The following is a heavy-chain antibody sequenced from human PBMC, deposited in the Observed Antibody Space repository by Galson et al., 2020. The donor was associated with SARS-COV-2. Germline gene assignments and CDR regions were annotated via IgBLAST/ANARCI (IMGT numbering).Heavy chain of an antibody. CDR3: ARKVRGVINAFDI. V-gene: IGHV6-1*01. D-gene: IGHD3-10*01. J-gene: IGHJ3*02. CDR2: TYYRSKWYN. Sequence: SQTLSLTCAISGDSVSSNSAAWTWIRQSPSRGLEWLGRTYYRSKWYNDYAVSVKSRITINPDTSKNQFSLPLNSVTPGDTAVYYCARKVRGVINAFDIWGQGTMVTVSS. CDR1: GDSVSSNSAA.